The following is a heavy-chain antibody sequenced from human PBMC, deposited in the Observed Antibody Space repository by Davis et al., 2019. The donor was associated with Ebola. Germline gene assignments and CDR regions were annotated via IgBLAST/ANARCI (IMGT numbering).Heavy chain of an antibody. V-gene: IGHV4-59*12. CDR1: GGSISSYY. CDR3: ARDRKFLGAYFDY. Sequence: PSETLSLTCTVSGGSISSYYWSWIRQPPGKGLEWIGYIYYSGSTNYNPSLKSRVTISVDTSKNQFSLKLSSVTAADTAVYYCARDRKFLGAYFDYWGQGTLVTVSS. CDR2: IYYSGST. J-gene: IGHJ4*02. D-gene: IGHD3-16*01.